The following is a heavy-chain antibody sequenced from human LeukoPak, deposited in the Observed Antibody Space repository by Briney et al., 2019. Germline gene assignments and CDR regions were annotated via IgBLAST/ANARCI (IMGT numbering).Heavy chain of an antibody. CDR3: ARDRRWYDKAPRRDYYYGMDV. J-gene: IGHJ6*02. CDR1: GGPISSGGYY. CDR2: IYYSGST. D-gene: IGHD2-15*01. V-gene: IGHV4-31*03. Sequence: SETLSLTCTVSGGPISSGGYYWSWIRQHPGKGLEWIGYIYYSGSTYYNPSLKSRVTISVDTSKNQFSLKLSSVTAADTAVYYCARDRRWYDKAPRRDYYYGMDVWGQGTTVTVSS.